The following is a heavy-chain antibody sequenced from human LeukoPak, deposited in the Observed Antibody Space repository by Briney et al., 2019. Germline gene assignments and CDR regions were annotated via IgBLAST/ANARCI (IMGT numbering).Heavy chain of an antibody. Sequence: SETLSLTCAVYGGSFSGYYWSWIRQPPGKGLEWIGEINHSGGTNYNPSLKSRVTISVDTSKNQFSLKLSSVTAADTAVYYCARVPQRYSGSSSYYYMDVWGKGTTVTVSS. J-gene: IGHJ6*03. D-gene: IGHD6-6*01. CDR3: ARVPQRYSGSSSYYYMDV. V-gene: IGHV4-34*01. CDR2: INHSGGT. CDR1: GGSFSGYY.